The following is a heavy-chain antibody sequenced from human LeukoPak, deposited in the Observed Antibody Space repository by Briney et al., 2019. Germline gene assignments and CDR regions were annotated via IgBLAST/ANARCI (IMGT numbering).Heavy chain of an antibody. CDR2: INTDGSST. CDR3: AREITTNGGRYFDY. D-gene: IGHD7-27*01. J-gene: IGHJ4*02. V-gene: IGHV3-74*01. Sequence: RGSLRLSCAASGFTFSNYWMHWVRQAPGKGLVWVSRINTDGSSTNNADSVKGRFTISRDNAKNTLYLQMNSLRAEDTAVYYCAREITTNGGRYFDYWGQGTLVTVSS. CDR1: GFTFSNYW.